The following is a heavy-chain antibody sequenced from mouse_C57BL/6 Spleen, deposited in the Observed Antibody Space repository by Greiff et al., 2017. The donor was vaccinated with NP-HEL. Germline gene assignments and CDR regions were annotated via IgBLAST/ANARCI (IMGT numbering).Heavy chain of an antibody. CDR2: IDPEAGET. J-gene: IGHJ3*01. CDR3: ASGDSSGYVAWFAY. V-gene: IGHV14-2*01. Sequence: VQLQQSGAELVKPGASVKLSCTASGFTIKDYYMHWVKQRTEQGLEWIGRIDPEAGETKYASTFQGKATITADTSSNTAYLQLSSLTSEDTAVYYCASGDSSGYVAWFAYWGQGTLVTVSA. CDR1: GFTIKDYY. D-gene: IGHD3-2*02.